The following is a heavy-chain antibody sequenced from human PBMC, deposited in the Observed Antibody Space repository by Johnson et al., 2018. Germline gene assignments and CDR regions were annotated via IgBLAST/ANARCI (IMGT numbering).Heavy chain of an antibody. CDR2: ISSDGSYK. V-gene: IGHV3-30*18. Sequence: QVQLVQSGGGVVQPGRSLRLSCAPSGFIFSSYGMHWVRQAPGKGLEWVAVISSDGSYKYYGDSVKGRFTISRDNSKKTVYQQINRLRADDTGLYYCAKDRYTYGYYYVMDVWGKGTTVTGSS. D-gene: IGHD5-18*01. CDR3: AKDRYTYGYYYVMDV. J-gene: IGHJ6*04. CDR1: GFIFSSYG.